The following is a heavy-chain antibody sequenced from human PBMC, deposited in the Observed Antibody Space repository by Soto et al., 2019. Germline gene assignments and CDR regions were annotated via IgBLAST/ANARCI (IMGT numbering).Heavy chain of an antibody. CDR1: GYTFTSYD. CDR3: ARGINYYDSGDEAFDI. D-gene: IGHD3-10*01. CDR2: MNPNSGNT. Sequence: QVQLVQSGAEVKKPGASVKVSCKASGYTFTSYDINWVRQATGHGLEWLGGMNPNSGNTGYAQKSQGRVTMTRNTSISTAYMELSSLRSEDTAVYYCARGINYYDSGDEAFDIWGQGTMVTVSS. V-gene: IGHV1-8*01. J-gene: IGHJ3*02.